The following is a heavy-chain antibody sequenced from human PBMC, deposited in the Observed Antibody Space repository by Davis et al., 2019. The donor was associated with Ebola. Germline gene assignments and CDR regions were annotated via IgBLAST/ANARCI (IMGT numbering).Heavy chain of an antibody. V-gene: IGHV4-59*03. CDR2: IYYTGSA. Sequence: PSETLSLTCTVSGVSISRHYWSWIRQPPGKRLEWIGSIYYTGSAYYNSSPASRATISVDTSKNQFSLKLTSVTAADTAMYYCAERGGSVWGQGTLVTVSS. CDR3: AERGGSV. D-gene: IGHD3-16*01. J-gene: IGHJ4*02. CDR1: GVSISRHY.